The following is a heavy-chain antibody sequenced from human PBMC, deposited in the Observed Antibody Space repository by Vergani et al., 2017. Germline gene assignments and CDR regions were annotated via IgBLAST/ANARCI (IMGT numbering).Heavy chain of an antibody. V-gene: IGHV1-18*01. CDR1: GGTFSSYA. CDR2: ISAYNGNT. J-gene: IGHJ5*02. Sequence: QVQLVQSGAEVKKPGSSVKVSCKASGGTFSSYAISWVRQAPGQGLEWMGWISAYNGNTNYAQKLQGRVTMTTDTSTSTAYMELSRLRSDDTAVYYCARDRKVPEDRMATINWFDPWGQGTLLTVSS. CDR3: ARDRKVPEDRMATINWFDP. D-gene: IGHD5-12*01.